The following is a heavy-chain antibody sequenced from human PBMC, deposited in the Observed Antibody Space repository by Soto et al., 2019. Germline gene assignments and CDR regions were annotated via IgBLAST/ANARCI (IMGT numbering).Heavy chain of an antibody. V-gene: IGHV3-30*18. CDR2: ISYDGSNK. J-gene: IGHJ6*03. CDR3: AKGPQNDYGDYYYYYYYYMDV. D-gene: IGHD4-17*01. CDR1: GFTFSTYG. Sequence: GGSLRLSCAASGFTFSTYGMHWVRQAPGKGLEWVAVISYDGSNKYYADSVKGRFTISRDNSKNTLYLQMNSLRAEDTAVYYCAKGPQNDYGDYYYYYYYYMDVWGKGTTVTVSS.